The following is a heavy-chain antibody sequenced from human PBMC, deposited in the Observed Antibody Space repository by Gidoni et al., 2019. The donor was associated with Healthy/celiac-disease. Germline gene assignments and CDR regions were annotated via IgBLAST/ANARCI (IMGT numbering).Heavy chain of an antibody. J-gene: IGHJ6*03. D-gene: IGHD1-7*01. CDR3: AKDGWNYYNYYYYMDV. CDR1: GFTFNSYA. V-gene: IGHV3-23*01. CDR2: ISGSGGRT. Sequence: EVQLLESGGGLVQPGGSLRLSCAASGFTFNSYAMGWVRQAPGKGLGWVSAISGSGGRTYYADSVKGRFTISRDNSKNTLYLQMNSLRAEDTAVYYCAKDGWNYYNYYYYMDVWGKGTTVTVSS.